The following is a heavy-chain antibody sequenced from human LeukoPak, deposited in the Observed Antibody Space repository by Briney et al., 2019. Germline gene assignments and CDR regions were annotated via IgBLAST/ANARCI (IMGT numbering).Heavy chain of an antibody. D-gene: IGHD3-10*01. CDR1: GYTFTGYY. CDR2: INPNSGGT. J-gene: IGHJ4*02. CDR3: ARGPYYGSGSSPDY. Sequence: VASVKVSCQASGYTFTGYYMHWVRQAPGQGLEGMGWINPNSGGTNYAQKFQARVTMTRDTSISTAYMELSRLRSDDTAVDYCARGPYYGSGSSPDYWGQGTLVTVSS. V-gene: IGHV1-2*02.